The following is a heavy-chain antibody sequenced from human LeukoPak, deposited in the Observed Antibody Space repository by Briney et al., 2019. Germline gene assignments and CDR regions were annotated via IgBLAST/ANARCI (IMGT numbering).Heavy chain of an antibody. D-gene: IGHD5-18*01. CDR3: ARVAMADAFDI. CDR1: GYTFTGYY. CDR2: INPNSGGT. V-gene: IGHV1-2*02. Sequence: ASVKLSCKASGYTFTGYYMHGVRQAPGQGLEGMGWINPNSGGTNYAQKFQGRVTMTRDTSISTAYMELSRLRSDDTAVYSCARVAMADAFDIWGQATMVTVSS. J-gene: IGHJ3*02.